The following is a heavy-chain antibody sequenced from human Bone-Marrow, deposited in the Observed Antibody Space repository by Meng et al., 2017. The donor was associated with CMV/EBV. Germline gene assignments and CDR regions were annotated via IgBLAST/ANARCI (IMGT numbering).Heavy chain of an antibody. Sequence: GESLKISCAASGFTFSSYAMYWVRQAPGKGLEWVAVISYDGSNKYYADSVKGRFTISRDNSKNTLYLQMNSLRTEDTALYYCAKASSSWYYFDYWGQGTLVTVSS. CDR1: GFTFSSYA. D-gene: IGHD6-13*01. CDR2: ISYDGSNK. J-gene: IGHJ4*02. V-gene: IGHV3-30*04. CDR3: AKASSSWYYFDY.